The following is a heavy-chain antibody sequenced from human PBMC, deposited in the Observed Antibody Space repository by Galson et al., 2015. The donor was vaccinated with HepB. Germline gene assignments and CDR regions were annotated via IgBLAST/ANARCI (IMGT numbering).Heavy chain of an antibody. V-gene: IGHV1-3*01. CDR3: ARVVVPSLAPKDAFDI. Sequence: SVKVSCKASGYTFTSYAMHWVRQAPGQRLEWMGWINAGNGNTKYSQKFQGRVTITRDTSASTAYMELSSLRSEDTAVYYCARVVVPSLAPKDAFDIWGQGTMVTVSS. CDR2: INAGNGNT. J-gene: IGHJ3*02. CDR1: GYTFTSYA. D-gene: IGHD2-21*01.